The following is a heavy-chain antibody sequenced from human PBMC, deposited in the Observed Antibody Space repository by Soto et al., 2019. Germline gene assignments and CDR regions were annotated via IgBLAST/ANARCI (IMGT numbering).Heavy chain of an antibody. V-gene: IGHV3-30-3*01. CDR1: GFTFSSYA. J-gene: IGHJ4*02. CDR2: ISYDGSNK. D-gene: IGHD3-3*01. CDR3: ARGAIFGVVSGFDY. Sequence: QVQLVESGGGVVQPGRSLRLSCAASGFTFSSYAMHWVRQAPGKGLEWVAVISYDGSNKYYADSVKGRFTISRDNSKNTLYLQMNSLRAEDTAVYYCARGAIFGVVSGFDYWGQGTLVTVSS.